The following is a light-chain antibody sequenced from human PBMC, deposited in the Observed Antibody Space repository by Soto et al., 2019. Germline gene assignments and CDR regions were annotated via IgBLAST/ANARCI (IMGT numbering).Light chain of an antibody. CDR3: QQSFTVPIT. Sequence: EIVLTQSPGTLSLSPGERATLSCRATQSVSSSCLAWYQQKPGQAPRLLIYGASNRATGIPDRFSGSGSGTDFTLTITGLQPEDFATYYCQQSFTVPITFGQGTRLEIK. V-gene: IGKV3-20*01. CDR1: QSVSSSC. J-gene: IGKJ5*01. CDR2: GAS.